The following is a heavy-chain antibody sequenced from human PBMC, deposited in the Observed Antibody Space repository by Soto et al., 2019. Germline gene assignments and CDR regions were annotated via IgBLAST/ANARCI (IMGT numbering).Heavy chain of an antibody. CDR2: IYYSGST. J-gene: IGHJ4*02. CDR3: ARIAVAGTDIDY. V-gene: IGHV4-59*01. Sequence: PSETLSLTCTVSGGSISSYYWSWIRQPPGKGLEWIGYIYYSGSTNYNPSLKSRVTISVDTSKNQFSLKLSSVTAADTAVYYCARIAVAGTDIDYWGQGTLVTVSS. D-gene: IGHD6-19*01. CDR1: GGSISSYY.